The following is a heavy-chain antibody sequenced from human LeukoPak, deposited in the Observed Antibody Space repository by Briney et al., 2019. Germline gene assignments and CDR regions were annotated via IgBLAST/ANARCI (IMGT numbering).Heavy chain of an antibody. D-gene: IGHD2-2*01. CDR2: ISYDGTNE. J-gene: IGHJ1*01. CDR1: GFAFGSYA. CDR3: AREGDNNKWYRFQH. Sequence: GGSLRLSCAASGFAFGSYAMHWVRQAPGKGLEWVALISYDGTNEYYADSAKGRFTISRDNSKNTLYLQMNSLRAEDTALYYCAREGDNNKWYRFQHWGQGNLVTVSS. V-gene: IGHV3-30-3*01.